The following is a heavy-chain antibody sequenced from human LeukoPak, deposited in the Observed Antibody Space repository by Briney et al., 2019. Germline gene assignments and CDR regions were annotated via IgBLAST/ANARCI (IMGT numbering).Heavy chain of an antibody. V-gene: IGHV3-23*01. D-gene: IGHD6-19*01. Sequence: GGSLRLSCAASGFTFSSYAMSWVRQAPGKELEWVSAISGSGGSTYYADSVKGRFTISRDNSKNTLYLQMNSLRAEDTAVYYCAKDGIAVAGTPPRYWGQGTLVTVSS. J-gene: IGHJ4*02. CDR1: GFTFSSYA. CDR2: ISGSGGST. CDR3: AKDGIAVAGTPPRY.